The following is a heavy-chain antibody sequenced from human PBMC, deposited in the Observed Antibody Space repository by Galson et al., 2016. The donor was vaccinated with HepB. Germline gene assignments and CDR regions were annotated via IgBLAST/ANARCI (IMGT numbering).Heavy chain of an antibody. J-gene: IGHJ6*04. D-gene: IGHD1-1*01. V-gene: IGHV3-30-3*01. CDR1: GFIFRSYA. CDR3: ARFRASPWNDYYYYGMDV. Sequence: SLRLSCADSGFIFRSYAMNWVRQAPGKGLEWLAVISNDGSNKYFDDSVKGRFTISRDSSKNTLYLQMNSLRAKDTAVYYCARFRASPWNDYYYYGMDVWGKGTTVTVSS. CDR2: ISNDGSNK.